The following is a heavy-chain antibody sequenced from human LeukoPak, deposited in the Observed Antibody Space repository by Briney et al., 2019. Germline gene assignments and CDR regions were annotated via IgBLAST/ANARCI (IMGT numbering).Heavy chain of an antibody. V-gene: IGHV3-74*01. D-gene: IGHD2-2*01. CDR3: ARAGGVRYCSSTNCPDYFDY. CDR1: GFIFSSYW. J-gene: IGHJ4*02. Sequence: GGSLRLSCAASGFIFSSYWMHWVRQAPGKGLVWVSRINSDGSSTSYADSVKGRFTISRDNSKNTLYLQMNSLRAEDTAVYYCARAGGVRYCSSTNCPDYFDYWGQGTLVTVSS. CDR2: INSDGSST.